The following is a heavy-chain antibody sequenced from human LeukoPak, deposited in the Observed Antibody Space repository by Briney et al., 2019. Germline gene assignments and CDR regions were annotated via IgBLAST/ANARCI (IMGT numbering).Heavy chain of an antibody. CDR2: FDPEDGET. Sequence: ASVKVSCKVSGYTLTELSMHWVRQAPGKGLEWMGGFDPEDGETIYAQKFQGRVTMTEDTSTDTAYTELSSLRSEDTAVYYCATEGRTAMAPYNWFDPWGQGTLVTVSS. CDR1: GYTLTELS. V-gene: IGHV1-24*01. CDR3: ATEGRTAMAPYNWFDP. J-gene: IGHJ5*02. D-gene: IGHD5-18*01.